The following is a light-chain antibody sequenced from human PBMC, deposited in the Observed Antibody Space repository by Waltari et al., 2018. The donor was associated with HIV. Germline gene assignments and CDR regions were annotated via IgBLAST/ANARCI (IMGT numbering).Light chain of an antibody. Sequence: QSALTPPRSVSGSPGQSVPISCTGTSSYVGGFTFVSWYQQHPGKAPKLMIYDVTKRPSGVPDRFSGSKFDNTASLTISGLQADDEADYYCCSYAGSYTLVVFGGGTKLTVL. V-gene: IGLV2-11*01. CDR2: DVT. J-gene: IGLJ2*01. CDR3: CSYAGSYTLVV. CDR1: SSYVGGFTF.